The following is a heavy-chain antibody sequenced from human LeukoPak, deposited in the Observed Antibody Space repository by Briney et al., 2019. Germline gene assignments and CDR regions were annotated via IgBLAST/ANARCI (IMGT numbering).Heavy chain of an antibody. CDR1: GGSFSGYY. CDR2: IYYSGST. D-gene: IGHD3-9*01. Sequence: PSETLSLTCAVYGGSFSGYYWSWIRQPPGKGLEWIGYIYYSGSTNYNPSLKSRVTISVDTSKNQFSLKLSSVTAADTAVYYCARVSSYYDILTGYDYYFDYWGQGTLVTVSS. CDR3: ARVSSYYDILTGYDYYFDY. J-gene: IGHJ4*02. V-gene: IGHV4-59*01.